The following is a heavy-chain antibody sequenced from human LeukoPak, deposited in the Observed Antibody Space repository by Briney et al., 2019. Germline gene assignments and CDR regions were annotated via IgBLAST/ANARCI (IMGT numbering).Heavy chain of an antibody. V-gene: IGHV3-21*06. J-gene: IGHJ5*02. CDR3: ARGEDSYVLRYFAMFDP. D-gene: IGHD3-9*01. Sequence: GGSLRLSCAASGFTFSSYNMNWVRQPPGKGLEWVSYISNSSSYIYYADLVKRRFTYSRDNAKNSLYLQMNSLSAEDTAAYYCARGEDSYVLRYFAMFDPWGQGTLVTVSS. CDR1: GFTFSSYN. CDR2: ISNSSSYI.